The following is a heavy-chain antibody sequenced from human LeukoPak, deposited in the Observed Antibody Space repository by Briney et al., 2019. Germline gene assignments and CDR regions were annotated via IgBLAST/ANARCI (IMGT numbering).Heavy chain of an antibody. D-gene: IGHD3-10*01. CDR1: GGSISSYY. J-gene: IGHJ5*02. CDR3: ARHGWFGELLYGWFDP. Sequence: SETLSLTCTVSGGSISSYYCSWVRQPPGKGLGMIGYIDYSGSTNSNPSLKSRVTISVDTSKKQFSLKLSSVTAADTAVYYCARHGWFGELLYGWFDPWGQGTLVTVSS. CDR2: IDYSGST. V-gene: IGHV4-59*08.